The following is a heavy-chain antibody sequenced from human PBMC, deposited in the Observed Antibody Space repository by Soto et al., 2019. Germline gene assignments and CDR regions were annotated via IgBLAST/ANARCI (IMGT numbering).Heavy chain of an antibody. CDR3: AREPVGPDYAMDV. J-gene: IGHJ6*02. D-gene: IGHD1-26*01. Sequence: GGSLRLSCAASGFDFSSYGMHWVRQTPGKGLEWVAVLGFDGGDRYYADSVKGRFTISRDNSKKMLYLQMDSLRAEDTALYYCAREPVGPDYAMDVWGQGTTVTVSS. CDR1: GFDFSSYG. V-gene: IGHV3-33*01. CDR2: LGFDGGDR.